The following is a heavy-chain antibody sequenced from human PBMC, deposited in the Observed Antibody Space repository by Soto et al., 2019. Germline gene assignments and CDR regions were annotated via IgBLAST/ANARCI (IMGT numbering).Heavy chain of an antibody. J-gene: IGHJ4*02. D-gene: IGHD5-12*01. V-gene: IGHV1-69*13. CDR2: IIPIFGTA. CDR3: ARTEMATITPFDY. CDR1: GGTFSSYA. Sequence: SVKVSCKASGGTFSSYAISWVRQAPGQGLEWMGGIIPIFGTANYAQKFQGRVTITADESTSTAYMELSSLRSEDTAVYYCARTEMATITPFDYWGQGTLVTVSS.